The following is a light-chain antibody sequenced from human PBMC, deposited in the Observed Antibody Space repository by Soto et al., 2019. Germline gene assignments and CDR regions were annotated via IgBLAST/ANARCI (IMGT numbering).Light chain of an antibody. V-gene: IGLV1-40*01. CDR3: QSFDRRLSVRV. CDR1: SSNIGAGFD. CDR2: GNV. Sequence: QSVLTQPPSVSGAPGQRVTISCTGSSSNIGAGFDEHWYQQLPGRAPKLRIYGNVNRPSGVPDRFSGAKSGTSASMAITGLHADYEADYYCQSFDRRLSVRVFGGGTKLTVL. J-gene: IGLJ3*02.